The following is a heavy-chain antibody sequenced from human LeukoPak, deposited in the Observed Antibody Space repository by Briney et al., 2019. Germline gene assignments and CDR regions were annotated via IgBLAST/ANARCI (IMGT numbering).Heavy chain of an antibody. CDR1: GFTFSNSW. CDR2: ISSSSSYI. J-gene: IGHJ6*04. V-gene: IGHV3-21*01. Sequence: GGSLRLSCAASGFTFSNSWMHWVRQAPGKGLVWVSSISSSSSYIYYADSVKGRFTISRDNAKNSLYLQMNSLRAEDTAVYYCARGRIAVAGTDVWGKGTTVTVSS. CDR3: ARGRIAVAGTDV. D-gene: IGHD6-19*01.